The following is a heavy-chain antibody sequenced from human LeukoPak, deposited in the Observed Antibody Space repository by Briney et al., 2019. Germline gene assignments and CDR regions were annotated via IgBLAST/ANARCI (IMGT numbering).Heavy chain of an antibody. CDR3: ARGVSLLWFGELFHWFDP. CDR1: GYTFTGYY. J-gene: IGHJ5*02. Sequence: ASVKVSCKASGYTFTGYYMHWVRQAPGQGLEWMGWINPNSGGTNYAQKFQGRVTMTRDTSISTAYMELSRLRSDDTAVYYCARGVSLLWFGELFHWFDPWGQGTLVTVSS. V-gene: IGHV1-2*02. CDR2: INPNSGGT. D-gene: IGHD3-10*01.